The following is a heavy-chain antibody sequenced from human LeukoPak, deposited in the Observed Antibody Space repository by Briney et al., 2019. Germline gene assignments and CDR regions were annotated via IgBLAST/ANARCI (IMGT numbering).Heavy chain of an antibody. CDR3: ARAPVRGAVAGVDY. V-gene: IGHV3-30-3*01. CDR1: GFTFNNYA. Sequence: GGSLRLSCAASGFTFNNYAIHWVRQAPGKGLGWVAVVTYDGNNQYYADSVKGRFTVSRDNSRNTVNLQMNSLRGEDTAVYYCARAPVRGAVAGVDYWGQGTLVTVSS. D-gene: IGHD6-19*01. CDR2: VTYDGNNQ. J-gene: IGHJ4*02.